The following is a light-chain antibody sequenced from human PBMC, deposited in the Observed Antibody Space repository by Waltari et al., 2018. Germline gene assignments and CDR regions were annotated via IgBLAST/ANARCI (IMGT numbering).Light chain of an antibody. V-gene: IGLV1-47*01. CDR1: TSNVGTNY. Sequence: SVLTQPPSVSGTPGQRVTISCSGSTSNVGTNYVFWYQPLPGAAPRLLIYKNPQPPSGVPARFSGAKSCSSASLAISGLRSEDEGEYYCAVWEGSLKVFGAGTKVTVL. CDR2: KNP. CDR3: AVWEGSLKV. J-gene: IGLJ1*01.